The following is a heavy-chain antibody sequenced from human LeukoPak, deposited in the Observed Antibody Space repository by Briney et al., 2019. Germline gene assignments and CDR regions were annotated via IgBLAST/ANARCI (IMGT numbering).Heavy chain of an antibody. CDR3: ATDIFSGVGATIVY. CDR2: MNPNTGNT. CDR1: GYTFSSYD. Sequence: ASVKVSCKASGYTFSSYDINWVRQATGQGLEWMGWMNPNTGNTGYAQNFQGRVTMTRNTSISTAYMELSSLRSEDTAVYYCATDIFSGVGATIVYWGQGTLVSVSS. V-gene: IGHV1-8*01. J-gene: IGHJ4*02. D-gene: IGHD1-26*01.